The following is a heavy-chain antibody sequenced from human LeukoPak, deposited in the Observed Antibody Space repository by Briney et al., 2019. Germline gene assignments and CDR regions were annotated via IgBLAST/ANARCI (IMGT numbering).Heavy chain of an antibody. CDR1: GGSISSRTYF. D-gene: IGHD2-15*01. Sequence: PSETLSLTCTVSGGSISSRTYFWGWIRQPPGKGLEWIGNIYYSSWSTYYNPSLKSRVTISVDTSKNQFSLKLSSVTAADAAVYYCASQVYCSAGSCYSNFWGQGTLVTVSS. CDR2: IYYSSWST. V-gene: IGHV4-39*01. J-gene: IGHJ4*02. CDR3: ASQVYCSAGSCYSNF.